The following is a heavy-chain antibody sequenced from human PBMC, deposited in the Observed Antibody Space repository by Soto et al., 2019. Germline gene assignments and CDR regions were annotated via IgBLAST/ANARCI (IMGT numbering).Heavy chain of an antibody. CDR2: LNGGGADI. D-gene: IGHD3-10*01. CDR1: GFTFNNYA. Sequence: EVQLLETGGGLAQPGGSLRLSCAASGFTFNNYAMSWVRQAPGKGLEWVSALNGGGADIQHCDSVKGRFTISRDSSKSTLSLQMDSLRVEDTAVYYCAKYFYGSGSYSFDKWRQGTLVTVSS. CDR3: AKYFYGSGSYSFDK. J-gene: IGHJ4*02. V-gene: IGHV3-23*01.